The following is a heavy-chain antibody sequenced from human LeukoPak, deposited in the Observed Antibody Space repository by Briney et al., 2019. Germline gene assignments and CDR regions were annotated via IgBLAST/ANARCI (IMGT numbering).Heavy chain of an antibody. Sequence: SETLSPTCAVSGYSISSGYYWGWIRQPPGKGLESIGSMYHSGNTYYNPSLKSRVTISIDTSKNQFSLKLSSVTAADTAIYYCARLRGQGFDSWGQGTLVTVSS. J-gene: IGHJ4*02. V-gene: IGHV4-38-2*01. CDR2: MYHSGNT. CDR3: ARLRGQGFDS. CDR1: GYSISSGYY.